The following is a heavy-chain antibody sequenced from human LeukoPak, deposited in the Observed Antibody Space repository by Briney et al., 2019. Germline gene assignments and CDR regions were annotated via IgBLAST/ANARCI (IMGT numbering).Heavy chain of an antibody. D-gene: IGHD4-11*01. CDR1: DGSISSSTYY. CDR3: ARARMTTVRTYYYYYMDV. Sequence: PSETLSLTCTVSDGSISSSTYYWSWIRQPPGKGLEWIGYIYYSGSTNYNPSLKSRVTISVDTSKNQFSLKLSSVTAADTAVYYCARARMTTVRTYYYYYMDVWGKGTTVTVSS. J-gene: IGHJ6*03. CDR2: IYYSGST. V-gene: IGHV4-61*01.